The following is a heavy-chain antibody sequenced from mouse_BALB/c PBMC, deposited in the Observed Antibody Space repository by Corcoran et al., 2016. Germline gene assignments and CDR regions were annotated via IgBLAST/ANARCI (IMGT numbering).Heavy chain of an antibody. CDR2: IYPGSGST. J-gene: IGHJ4*01. CDR3: ARRAYHYSMDY. V-gene: IGHV1-81*01. D-gene: IGHD3-3*01. CDR1: GYTFTDYV. Sequence: QVQLQQSGPELVKPGASVKMSCKASGYTFTDYVISLVKQRTGQGLEWIGEIYPGSGSTYYNEKFKGKATLTADKYSNTAYMQLSSLTSEDSAVYFCARRAYHYSMDYWGQGTSVTVSS.